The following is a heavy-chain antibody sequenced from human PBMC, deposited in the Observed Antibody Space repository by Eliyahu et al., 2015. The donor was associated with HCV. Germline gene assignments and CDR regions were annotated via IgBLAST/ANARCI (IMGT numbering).Heavy chain of an antibody. CDR3: VRDWMGVTKGSLDY. CDR2: XSKDESKR. Sequence: QVQLVESGGGVVQPGRSLRLSCAASGFIFSNHNMHWVRQAPGKGLEWVAVXSKDESKRHYADPVKGRFTISRDNSEKMQYLQMDSLRTEDTAVYYCVRDWMGVTKGSLDYWGQGTLVSVSS. V-gene: IGHV3-30-3*01. J-gene: IGHJ4*02. CDR1: GFIFSNHN. D-gene: IGHD3-10*01.